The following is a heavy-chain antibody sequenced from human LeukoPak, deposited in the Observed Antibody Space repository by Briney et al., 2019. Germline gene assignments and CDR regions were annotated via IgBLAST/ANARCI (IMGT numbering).Heavy chain of an antibody. CDR2: ISNSGSSI. V-gene: IGHV3-11*04. CDR1: GFTFSDSY. Sequence: GGSLRLSCAASGFTFSDSYMTWIRQAPGKGLEWVSYISNSGSSISYAVSVKGRFTTSRDNAKSSLYLQMNSLRAEDTAVYYCGRGHWGLDYWGQGALVTVSS. J-gene: IGHJ4*02. CDR3: GRGHWGLDY. D-gene: IGHD7-27*01.